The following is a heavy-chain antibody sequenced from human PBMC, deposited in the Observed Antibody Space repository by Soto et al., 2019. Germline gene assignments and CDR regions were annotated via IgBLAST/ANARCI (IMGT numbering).Heavy chain of an antibody. Sequence: QVQLVESGGGVVQPGRSLRLSCAASGFTFSSYGMHWVRQAPGKGLEWVAVIWYDGSNKYYADSVKGRFTISRDNSKNTLYLQMNSLRAEDTAVYYCARDTLATMGGWFDPWGQGTLVTVSS. D-gene: IGHD5-12*01. V-gene: IGHV3-33*01. CDR3: ARDTLATMGGWFDP. J-gene: IGHJ5*02. CDR1: GFTFSSYG. CDR2: IWYDGSNK.